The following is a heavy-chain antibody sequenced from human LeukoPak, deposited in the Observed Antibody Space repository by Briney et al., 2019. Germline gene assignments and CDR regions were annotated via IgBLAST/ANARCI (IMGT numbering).Heavy chain of an antibody. CDR2: ISTNSDIR. V-gene: IGHV1-18*01. CDR1: GYTFTNYG. Sequence: ASVKVSCKASGYTFTNYGISRVRQAPGQGLEWMGWISTNSDIRTYAQTLQGRFTMTTDTATTTAYKELNNLTFDDTAVYYCARDWDAMNNCFDPWGQGTPVTVSS. CDR3: ARDWDAMNNCFDP. D-gene: IGHD1-26*01. J-gene: IGHJ5*02.